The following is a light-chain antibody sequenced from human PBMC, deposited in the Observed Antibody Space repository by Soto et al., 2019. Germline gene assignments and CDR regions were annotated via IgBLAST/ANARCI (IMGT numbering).Light chain of an antibody. CDR1: SSDVGGYKY. CDR2: DVS. CDR3: SSYTSTNIWV. Sequence: SALTQPVSVSGSPGQSITLSCTGTSSDVGGYKYVSWYRQRPGKAPILIIFDVSDRPSGVSARFSGSKTGNTASLTISGLQAEDEADYYCSSYTSTNIWVFGGGTQLTVL. V-gene: IGLV2-14*03. J-gene: IGLJ7*01.